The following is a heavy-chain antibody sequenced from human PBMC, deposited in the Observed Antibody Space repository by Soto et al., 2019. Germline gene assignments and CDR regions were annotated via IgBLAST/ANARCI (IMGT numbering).Heavy chain of an antibody. CDR1: GGSISSGGSY. D-gene: IGHD3-22*01. CDR3: AGTADDSSGTAADP. J-gene: IGHJ5*02. V-gene: IGHV4-31*03. Sequence: QVQLQESGPGLVKPSQTLSLTCTVSGGSISSGGSYWSWIRQHPGKGLEWIGYIYYSGSTYYKPYLKRRVTISVDTSKNQFSLKLSSVTAADTAVYYCAGTADDSSGTAADPWGQGTLVTVSS. CDR2: IYYSGST.